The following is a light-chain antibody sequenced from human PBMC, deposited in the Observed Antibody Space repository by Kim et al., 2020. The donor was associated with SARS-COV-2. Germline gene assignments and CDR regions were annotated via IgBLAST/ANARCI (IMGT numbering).Light chain of an antibody. CDR2: DAS. CDR3: QQYNAYPLT. J-gene: IGKJ4*01. V-gene: IGKV1-16*02. CDR1: QGIYNY. Sequence: DIQITQSPSSLSASVGDRITITCRASQGIYNYLAWFQKKPGKAPKSLIYDASSLQSGVPSKFRGSGSGTDFTLTINNLQPEDFATYYCQQYNAYPLTFGGGTKVEIK.